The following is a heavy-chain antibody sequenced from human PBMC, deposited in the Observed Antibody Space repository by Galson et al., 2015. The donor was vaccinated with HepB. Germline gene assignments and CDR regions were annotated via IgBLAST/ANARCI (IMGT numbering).Heavy chain of an antibody. CDR1: GLSVSSFY. CDR3: ARDPHTGIYRWYFDL. J-gene: IGHJ2*01. D-gene: IGHD3-10*01. V-gene: IGHV3-66*01. Sequence: SLRLSCAASGLSVSSFYMSWARQAPGKGLEWVSVFYSGGSTYYADSVKGRFTISRDSSSNTLYLQMNSLRVEDTAVYYCARDPHTGIYRWYFDLWGRGTLVTVSS. CDR2: FYSGGST.